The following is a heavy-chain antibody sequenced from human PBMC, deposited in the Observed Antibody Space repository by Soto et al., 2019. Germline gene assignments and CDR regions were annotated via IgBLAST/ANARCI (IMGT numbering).Heavy chain of an antibody. D-gene: IGHD2-15*01. CDR3: ARHTGSRGGSQGDY. J-gene: IGHJ4*02. Sequence: QVQLQQWGAGLLKPSETLSLTCAVYGGSFSGYYWSWIRQPPGKGLEWIGEVNHSGDTNYSPSPTSRVTISVDTSKNQFSRKLSSVTAAATAVYYCARHTGSRGGSQGDYWGQVILVIVSS. CDR1: GGSFSGYY. CDR2: VNHSGDT. V-gene: IGHV4-34*02.